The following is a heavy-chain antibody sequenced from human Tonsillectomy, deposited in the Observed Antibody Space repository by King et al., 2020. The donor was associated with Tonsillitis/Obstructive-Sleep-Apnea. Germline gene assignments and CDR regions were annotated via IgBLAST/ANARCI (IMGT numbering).Heavy chain of an antibody. D-gene: IGHD4-17*01. V-gene: IGHV4-34*01. CDR2: INHSGST. CDR3: ARWGGGTVTTHYYFDY. Sequence: VQLQQWGAGLLKPSETLSLTCAVYGGSFSGYYWSWIRQPPGNGLEWIGEINHSGSTNYNPSLTSRVTISVDTSKSQFSLKLSSVTAADTAVYYCARWGGGTVTTHYYFDYWGQGTLVTVSS. J-gene: IGHJ4*02. CDR1: GGSFSGYY.